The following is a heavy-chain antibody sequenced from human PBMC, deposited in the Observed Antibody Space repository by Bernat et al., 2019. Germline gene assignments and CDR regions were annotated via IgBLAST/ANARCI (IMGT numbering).Heavy chain of an antibody. CDR3: ARHDYGDYAGPWYFDL. J-gene: IGHJ2*01. Sequence: EVQLLESGGDLVQPGGSLRLSCAASGFTFSTYAMSWVRQAPGKGLEWVSTISGSGGSTYFPDSVKGRFTISRDNSKNTLYLQMNSLRAEETAVYYCARHDYGDYAGPWYFDLWGRGTLVTVSS. CDR2: ISGSGGST. D-gene: IGHD4-17*01. V-gene: IGHV3-23*01. CDR1: GFTFSTYA.